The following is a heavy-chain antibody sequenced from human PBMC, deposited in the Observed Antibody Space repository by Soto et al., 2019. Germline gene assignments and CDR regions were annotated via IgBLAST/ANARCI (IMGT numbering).Heavy chain of an antibody. CDR1: GGSISSGGYY. CDR2: IYYSGST. V-gene: IGHV4-31*03. Sequence: SETLSLTCTVSGGSISSGGYYWSWIRQNPGKGLEWIGYIYYSGSTYYNPSLKSRVTISVDTSKNQFSLKLSSVTAADTAVYYCARDHIGGYCSSTSCPLYGLDVWGQGTTVTVSS. J-gene: IGHJ6*02. D-gene: IGHD2-2*01. CDR3: ARDHIGGYCSSTSCPLYGLDV.